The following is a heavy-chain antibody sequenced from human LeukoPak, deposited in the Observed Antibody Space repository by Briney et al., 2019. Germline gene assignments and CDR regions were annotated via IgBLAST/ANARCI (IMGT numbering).Heavy chain of an antibody. CDR3: ARFTGGDSSGYYED. CDR2: IVYDGRSA. CDR1: GFSFSRRG. Sequence: PGRSLRLSCAASGFSFSRRGMHWVRLAPGKGLEWVAFIVYDGRSATYADSVKGRFTISRDNSKNTVYLQVNSLRAEDTAVYCCARFTGGDSSGYYEDWGQGTLVTVSS. J-gene: IGHJ4*02. V-gene: IGHV3-33*01. D-gene: IGHD3-22*01.